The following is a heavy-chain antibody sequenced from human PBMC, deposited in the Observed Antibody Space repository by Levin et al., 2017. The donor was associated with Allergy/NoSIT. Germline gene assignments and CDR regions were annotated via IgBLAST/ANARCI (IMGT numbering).Heavy chain of an antibody. CDR1: GFTFSSYS. V-gene: IGHV3-48*01. CDR3: ASERVGYSYGMDV. CDR2: ISGSSSTI. Sequence: PGGSLRLSCAASGFTFSSYSINWVRQAPGKGLEWVSYISGSSSTIYYADSVKGRFTISRDNAKNSLYLQMNSLRAEDTAVYYCASERVGYSYGMDVWGQGTTVTVSS. J-gene: IGHJ6*02.